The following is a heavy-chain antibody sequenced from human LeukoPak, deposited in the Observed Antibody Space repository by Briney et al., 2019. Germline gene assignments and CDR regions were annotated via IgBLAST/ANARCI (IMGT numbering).Heavy chain of an antibody. CDR3: VKDRGITMVRGVIGYYGMDV. CDR2: ISSNGGST. V-gene: IGHV3-64D*06. J-gene: IGHJ6*04. CDR1: GFTFSSYA. Sequence: GSLRLSCSASGFTFSSYAMHWVRQAPGKGLEYVSAISSNGGSTYYADSVKGRFTISRDNSKNTLYLQMSSLRAEDTAVYYCVKDRGITMVRGVIGYYGMDVWGKGTTVTVSS. D-gene: IGHD3-10*01.